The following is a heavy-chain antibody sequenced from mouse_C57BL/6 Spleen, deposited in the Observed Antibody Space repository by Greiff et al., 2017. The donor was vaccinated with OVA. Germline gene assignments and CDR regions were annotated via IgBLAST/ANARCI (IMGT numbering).Heavy chain of an antibody. Sequence: EVQRVESGAELVRPGASVKLSCTASGFNIKDYYMHWVKQRPEQGLEWIGRIDPEDGDTEYAPKFPGKATMTADTSSNTAYLQLSSLTSEDTAVYYCTGGTTVPWYFDVWGTGTTVTVSS. V-gene: IGHV14-1*01. CDR1: GFNIKDYY. CDR2: IDPEDGDT. J-gene: IGHJ1*03. CDR3: TGGTTVPWYFDV. D-gene: IGHD1-1*01.